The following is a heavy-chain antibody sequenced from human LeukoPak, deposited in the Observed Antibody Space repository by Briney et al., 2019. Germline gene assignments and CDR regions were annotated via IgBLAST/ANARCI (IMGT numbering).Heavy chain of an antibody. D-gene: IGHD5-18*01. CDR3: ARSGYSYEGDAFDI. CDR1: GFTFSSYA. CDR2: ISGGGGST. V-gene: IGHV3-23*01. J-gene: IGHJ3*02. Sequence: GGSLRLSCAASGFTFSSYAMSWVRQAPGKGLEWVSAISGGGGSTYYADSVKGRFTISRDNAKNSLYLQMNSLRAEDTAVYYCARSGYSYEGDAFDIWGQGTMVTVSS.